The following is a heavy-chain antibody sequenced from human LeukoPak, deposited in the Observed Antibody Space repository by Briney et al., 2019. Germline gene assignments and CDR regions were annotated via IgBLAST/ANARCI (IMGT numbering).Heavy chain of an antibody. CDR1: GGSISSSNW. D-gene: IGHD2-21*02. CDR3: VGSCGDSSTARY. J-gene: IGHJ4*02. Sequence: PSGTLSLTCAVSGGSISSSNWWSWVRQPPGKGLEWIGEIYHSGSTNYNPSLKSRVTISVDKSKNQFSLKLSSVTAADTAMYYCVGSCGDSSTARYWGQGTLVTVSS. CDR2: IYHSGST. V-gene: IGHV4-4*02.